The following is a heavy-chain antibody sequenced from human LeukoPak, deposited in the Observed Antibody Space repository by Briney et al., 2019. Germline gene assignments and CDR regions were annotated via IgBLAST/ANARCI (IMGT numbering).Heavy chain of an antibody. CDR3: ARDEGGSYSFDY. J-gene: IGHJ4*02. V-gene: IGHV3-7*01. Sequence: GGSLRLSCAASGFTFSSYWMTWVRQAPGKGLEWVANIKQDGSAKYYVDSVKGRFTISRDNAKNSLFLQMNSLRAEDSAVYYCARDEGGSYSFDYWGQGTLVNVSS. CDR1: GFTFSSYW. CDR2: IKQDGSAK. D-gene: IGHD1-26*01.